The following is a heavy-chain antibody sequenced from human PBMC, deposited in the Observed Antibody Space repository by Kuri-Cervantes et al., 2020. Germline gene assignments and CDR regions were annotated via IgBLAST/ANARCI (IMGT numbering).Heavy chain of an antibody. CDR1: GFTFSSYA. CDR2: ISGSGGST. J-gene: IGHJ4*02. CDR3: AKDGADGSGYSAGFDY. Sequence: LSLTCAASGFTFSSYAMSWVRQAPGKGLEWVSAISGSGGSTYYADSVKGRFTISRDNSKNTLYLQMNSLRAEDTAVYYCAKDGADGSGYSAGFDYWGQGTLVTVAS. D-gene: IGHD3-22*01. V-gene: IGHV3-23*01.